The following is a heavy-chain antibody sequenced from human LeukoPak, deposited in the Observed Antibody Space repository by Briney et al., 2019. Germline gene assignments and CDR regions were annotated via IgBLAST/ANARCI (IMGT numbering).Heavy chain of an antibody. CDR2: ISYEGSNK. CDR1: GFTFTNYA. D-gene: IGHD6-19*01. Sequence: GGSLRLSCAASGFTFTNYAMYWVRQAPGQGLEWVALISYEGSNKSYADSVKGRFTISRDNSKNTPYLQMNSLRVEDTAVYYCARALAVAGPGVYFDYWGQGTLVTVSS. CDR3: ARALAVAGPGVYFDY. J-gene: IGHJ4*02. V-gene: IGHV3-30*04.